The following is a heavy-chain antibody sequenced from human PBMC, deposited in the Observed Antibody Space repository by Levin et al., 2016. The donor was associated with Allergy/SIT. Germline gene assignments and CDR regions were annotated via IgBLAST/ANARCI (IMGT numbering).Heavy chain of an antibody. Sequence: SETLSLTCTISGGSISSYYWSWIRQPPGKGLEWIGYIYYSGSTNYNPSLKSRVTISVDTSKNQFSLKLSSVTAADTAVYYCARGRSSSYHLGPQNWFDPWGQGTLVTVSS. CDR2: IYYSGST. V-gene: IGHV4-59*01. CDR3: ARGRSSSYHLGPQNWFDP. J-gene: IGHJ5*02. D-gene: IGHD6-6*01. CDR1: GGSISSYY.